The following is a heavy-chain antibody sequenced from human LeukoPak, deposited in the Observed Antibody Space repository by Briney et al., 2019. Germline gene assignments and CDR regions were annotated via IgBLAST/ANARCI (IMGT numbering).Heavy chain of an antibody. CDR3: ARDVGFSYGSHPDY. Sequence: ASVKVSCKASGYTFTGYYLHWVRQAPGQGLEWMGWINPNSGGTNYAQKFQGRVTMTRDTSISTAYMELSRLRSDDTAAFYCARDVGFSYGSHPDYWGQGTLVTVSS. CDR1: GYTFTGYY. J-gene: IGHJ4*02. V-gene: IGHV1-2*02. CDR2: INPNSGGT. D-gene: IGHD5-18*01.